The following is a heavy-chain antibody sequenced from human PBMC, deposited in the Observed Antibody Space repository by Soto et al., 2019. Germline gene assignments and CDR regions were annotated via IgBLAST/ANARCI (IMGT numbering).Heavy chain of an antibody. Sequence: EASVKVSCKASGYTFTSYGISWVRQAPGQGLEWMGWISAYNGNTNYAQKLQGRVTMTTDTSTSTAYMELRSLRSDDTAVYYCARDLSPNERHCSGGSCYHYNWFDPWGQGTLVTVPQ. CDR1: GYTFTSYG. V-gene: IGHV1-18*01. CDR2: ISAYNGNT. CDR3: ARDLSPNERHCSGGSCYHYNWFDP. J-gene: IGHJ5*02. D-gene: IGHD2-15*01.